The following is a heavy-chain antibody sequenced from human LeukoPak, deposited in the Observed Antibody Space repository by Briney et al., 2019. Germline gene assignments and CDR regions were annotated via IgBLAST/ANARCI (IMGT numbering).Heavy chain of an antibody. CDR3: ARVHYDILTGYSYFDY. V-gene: IGHV1-18*01. CDR2: ISAYNDNT. J-gene: IGHJ4*02. D-gene: IGHD3-9*01. CDR1: GYTFTSYG. Sequence: ASVKVSCKASGYTFTSYGISWVRQAPGQGLEWMGWISAYNDNTNYARKLQGRVTMTTDTSTSTAYMGLRSLRSDDTAVYYCARVHYDILTGYSYFDYWGQGTLVTVSS.